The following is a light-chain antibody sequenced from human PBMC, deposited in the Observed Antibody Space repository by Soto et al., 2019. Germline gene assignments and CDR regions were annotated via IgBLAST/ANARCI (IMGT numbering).Light chain of an antibody. Sequence: EIVLTQSPAPLSLSPGERATLSCRASQSVSSYLAWYQQKPGQAPRLLIYDASNRATGIPARFSGSGSGTDFTLNISRLEREDFAVYYCQQRSNWPPWTFGEGTKVGIK. CDR2: DAS. J-gene: IGKJ1*01. CDR3: QQRSNWPPWT. V-gene: IGKV3-11*01. CDR1: QSVSSY.